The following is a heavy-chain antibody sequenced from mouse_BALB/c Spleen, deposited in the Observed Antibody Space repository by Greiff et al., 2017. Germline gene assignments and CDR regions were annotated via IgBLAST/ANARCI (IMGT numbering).Heavy chain of an antibody. D-gene: IGHD2-14*01. CDR2: IWAGGST. J-gene: IGHJ3*01. Sequence: QVQLKESGPGLVAPSQSLSITCTVSGFSFTSGGVHWVRQPPGKGLEWLGVIWAGGSTNYNSALMSRLSISKDNSKSQVFLKKNSLQTDDTAMYYCARDRDYRCDGFAYWGQGTLVTVSA. CDR1: GFSFTSGG. V-gene: IGHV2-9*02. CDR3: ARDRDYRCDGFAY.